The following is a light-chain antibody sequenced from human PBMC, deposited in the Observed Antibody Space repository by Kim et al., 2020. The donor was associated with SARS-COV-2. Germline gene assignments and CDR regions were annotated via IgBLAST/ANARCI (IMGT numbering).Light chain of an antibody. Sequence: SASLGDRVTITCRASHDIDTYLAWFQQKSGKAPRLLIYLASSLQSGVPSRFSGSGSGTDFALTISGLEPDDFATYFCQQFYGTPYTFGQGTKLEIK. J-gene: IGKJ2*01. V-gene: IGKV1-39*01. CDR3: QQFYGTPYT. CDR2: LAS. CDR1: HDIDTY.